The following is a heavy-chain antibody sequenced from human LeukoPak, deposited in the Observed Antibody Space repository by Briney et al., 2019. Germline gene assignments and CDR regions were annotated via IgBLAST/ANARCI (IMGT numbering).Heavy chain of an antibody. CDR3: AKSHMVRGVIIRSPFDY. J-gene: IGHJ4*02. V-gene: IGHV3-23*01. CDR2: ISGSGGST. D-gene: IGHD3-10*01. Sequence: PGGSLRLSCAASGFTFSSYAMSSVRQAPGKGLEWVSAISGSGGSTYYADSVKGRFTISRDNSKNTLYLQMNSLRAEDTAVYYCAKSHMVRGVIIRSPFDYWGQGTLVTVSS. CDR1: GFTFSSYA.